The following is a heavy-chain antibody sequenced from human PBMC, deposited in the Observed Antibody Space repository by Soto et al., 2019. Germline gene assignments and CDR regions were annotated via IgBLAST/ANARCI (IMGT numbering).Heavy chain of an antibody. D-gene: IGHD6-6*01. V-gene: IGHV3-23*01. CDR2: ISDTGVST. J-gene: IGHJ6*02. Sequence: GGSLRLSCADSGFTFSSYAMSWVRQAPGKALEWVSGISDTGVSTYYADSVKGRFTISRDNSNNTLYLQMNSLRAEDTALYYCAKSYVIYSSSPVAMAVWGQGTTVTVSS. CDR1: GFTFSSYA. CDR3: AKSYVIYSSSPVAMAV.